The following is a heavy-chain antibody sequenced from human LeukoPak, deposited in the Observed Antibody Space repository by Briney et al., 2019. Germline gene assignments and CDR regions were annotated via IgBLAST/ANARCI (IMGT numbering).Heavy chain of an antibody. J-gene: IGHJ4*02. CDR1: GGSISSSSYY. CDR3: ARGYGDFRVEGRYFHS. V-gene: IGHV4-39*07. CDR2: IYYTGTT. Sequence: PSETLSLTCTVSGGSISSSSYYWGWIRQPPGMGLEWIGTIYYTGTTYYNPSLESRVTISVDTSKSQFSLKLSSVTAADTGVYYCARGYGDFRVEGRYFHSWGQGTLVTVSS. D-gene: IGHD4-17*01.